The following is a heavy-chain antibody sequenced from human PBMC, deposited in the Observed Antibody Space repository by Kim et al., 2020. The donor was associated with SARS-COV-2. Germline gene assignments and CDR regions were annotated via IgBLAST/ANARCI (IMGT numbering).Heavy chain of an antibody. CDR2: ISYDGSNK. D-gene: IGHD6-19*01. V-gene: IGHV3-30*18. CDR3: AKDSMAVVYYYGMDV. CDR1: GFTFSSYG. J-gene: IGHJ6*02. Sequence: GGSLRLSCAASGFTFSSYGMHWVRQAPGKGLERVAVISYDGSNKYYADSVKGRFTISRDNSKNMLYLQMNSLRAEDTAVYYCAKDSMAVVYYYGMDVWG.